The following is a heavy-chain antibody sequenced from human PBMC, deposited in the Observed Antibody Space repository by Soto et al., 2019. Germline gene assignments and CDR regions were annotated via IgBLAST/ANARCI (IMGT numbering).Heavy chain of an antibody. CDR1: GFTFSTYW. V-gene: IGHV3-7*03. J-gene: IGHJ4*02. CDR2: INPDGTVG. CDR3: AGWGGHDYNY. D-gene: IGHD3-16*01. Sequence: EVQLLGSGGGLVQPGGSLRVSCVGSGFTFSTYWMNWVRQAPGMGLEWVANINPDGTVGTYVDSVKGRFTTSRDNARNSLFLQMNSLRVDDTAVYFCAGWGGHDYNYWGQGIAVTVSS.